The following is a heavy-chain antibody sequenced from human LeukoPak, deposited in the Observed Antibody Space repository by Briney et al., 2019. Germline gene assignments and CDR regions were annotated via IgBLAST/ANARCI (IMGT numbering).Heavy chain of an antibody. CDR3: AKESTKTSGVGP. J-gene: IGHJ5*02. Sequence: GGSLRLSCAASGFTFSSYGMHWVRQAPGKGLEWVAFIRYDGSNKYYADSVKGRFTISRDNSKNTLYLQMNSLRAEDTAVYYRAKESTKTSGVGPWGQGTLVTVSS. CDR1: GFTFSSYG. V-gene: IGHV3-30*02. D-gene: IGHD7-27*01. CDR2: IRYDGSNK.